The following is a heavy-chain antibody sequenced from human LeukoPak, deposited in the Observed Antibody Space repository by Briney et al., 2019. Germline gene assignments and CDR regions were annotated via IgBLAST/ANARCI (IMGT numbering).Heavy chain of an antibody. CDR3: ARKGGGQLVNTRRWFDP. CDR2: IIPIFGTA. D-gene: IGHD6-13*01. Sequence: SVKVSCKASGGTFSSYAISWVRQAPGQGLEWMGGIIPIFGTANYAQRFQGRVTITADKSTSTAYMELSSLRSEDTAVYYCARKGGGQLVNTRRWFDPWGQGTLATVSS. J-gene: IGHJ5*02. V-gene: IGHV1-69*06. CDR1: GGTFSSYA.